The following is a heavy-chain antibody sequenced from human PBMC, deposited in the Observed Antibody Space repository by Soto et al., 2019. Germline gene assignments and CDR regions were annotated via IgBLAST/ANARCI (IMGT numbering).Heavy chain of an antibody. V-gene: IGHV5-51*01. CDR2: IYPGDSDT. CDR3: ARRGYSNYEGGDHYYYYGMDV. D-gene: IGHD4-4*01. Sequence: GESLKISCQGSGYSFTSYWIGWVRQVPGKGLEWMGIIYPGDSDTRYSPSFQGQVTISADKSISTAYLQWSSLKASDTAMYYCARRGYSNYEGGDHYYYYGMDVWGQGTTVTVSS. CDR1: GYSFTSYW. J-gene: IGHJ6*02.